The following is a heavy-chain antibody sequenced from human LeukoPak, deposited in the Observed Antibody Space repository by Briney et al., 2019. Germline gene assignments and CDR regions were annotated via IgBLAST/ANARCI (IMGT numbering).Heavy chain of an antibody. CDR1: GYTFTSHG. Sequence: GASVKVSCKASGYTFTSHGISWVRQAPGQGLEWMGWTSTYNGNTNYAQKLQGRVSMTTDTSTSTAYMDLRSLRSDDTAVYYCALSAGGSYPHNDAFDIWGQGTMVTVSS. CDR3: ALSAGGSYPHNDAFDI. CDR2: TSTYNGNT. J-gene: IGHJ3*02. D-gene: IGHD1-26*01. V-gene: IGHV1-18*01.